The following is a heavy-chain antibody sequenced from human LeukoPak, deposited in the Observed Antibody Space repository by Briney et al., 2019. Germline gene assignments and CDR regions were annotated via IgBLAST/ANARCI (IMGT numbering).Heavy chain of an antibody. J-gene: IGHJ6*02. CDR2: IYYSGST. CDR3: ARDQTIFGVVTYWYGMDV. Sequence: SETLSLTCTVSGGSISIGGYYWSWIRQPPGKGLEWIGYIYYSGSTNYNPSLKSRVTISVDTSKNQFSLKLSSVTAADTAVYYCARDQTIFGVVTYWYGMDVWGQGTTVTVSS. V-gene: IGHV4-61*08. CDR1: GGSISIGGYY. D-gene: IGHD3-3*01.